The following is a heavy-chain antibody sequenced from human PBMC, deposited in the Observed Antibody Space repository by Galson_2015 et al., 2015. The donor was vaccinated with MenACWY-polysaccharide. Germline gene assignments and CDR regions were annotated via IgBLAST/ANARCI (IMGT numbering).Heavy chain of an antibody. J-gene: IGHJ4*02. D-gene: IGHD1-26*01. Sequence: SLRLSCAASGFTFSNYHMNWVRQAPGKGLELASYISSSSTIYYADSVKGRFTISRDNAKNSLYLQLTSLRAEDTALYYCAKYIAPTTPYFDYWGQGTLVTVSS. CDR2: ISSSSTI. CDR3: AKYIAPTTPYFDY. CDR1: GFTFSNYH. V-gene: IGHV3-69-1*01.